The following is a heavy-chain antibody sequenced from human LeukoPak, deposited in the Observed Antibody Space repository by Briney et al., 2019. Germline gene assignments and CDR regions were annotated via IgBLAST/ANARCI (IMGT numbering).Heavy chain of an antibody. J-gene: IGHJ4*02. CDR3: SRSLDY. CDR2: IKEDGSKK. Sequence: PGGSLRLSCAASGFPFSDYWMDWVRQAPGKGMEWVANIKEDGSKKSYADSVKGRFTISRDNAKSSLYLQMNSLRADDTAVYYGSRSLDYWGQGALVTVSS. CDR1: GFPFSDYW. V-gene: IGHV3-7*01.